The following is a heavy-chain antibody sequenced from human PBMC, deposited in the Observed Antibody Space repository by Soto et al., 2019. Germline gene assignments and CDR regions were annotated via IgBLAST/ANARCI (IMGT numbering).Heavy chain of an antibody. V-gene: IGHV3-23*01. D-gene: IGHD3-22*01. J-gene: IGHJ4*02. CDR3: ALDSSGYPPNFDY. CDR1: GFTSSTYA. CDR2: ISGSGGST. Sequence: GGSLRLSCAASGFTSSTYAMSWVRQAPGKGLEWVSAISGSGGSTYYADSVKGRFTISRDNSKNTLYLQMNSLRAEDTAVYYCALDSSGYPPNFDYWGQGTLVTVSS.